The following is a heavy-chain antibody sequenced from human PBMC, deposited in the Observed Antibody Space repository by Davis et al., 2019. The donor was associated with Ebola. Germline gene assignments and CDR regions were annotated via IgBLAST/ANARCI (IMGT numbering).Heavy chain of an antibody. CDR3: ARGDNWNDFWYYYYGMDV. Sequence: AASVKVSCKASGYTFTSYYMHWVRQAPGQGLEWRGIIKPSRGSTSYAQKFQGRVTMTRDTSISTAYMELSRLRSDDTAVYYCARGDNWNDFWYYYYGMDVWGKGTTVTVSS. D-gene: IGHD1-20*01. CDR2: IKPSRGST. CDR1: GYTFTSYY. J-gene: IGHJ6*04. V-gene: IGHV1-46*01.